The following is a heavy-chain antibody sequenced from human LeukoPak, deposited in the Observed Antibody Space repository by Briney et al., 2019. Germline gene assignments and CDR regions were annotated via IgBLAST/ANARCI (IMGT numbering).Heavy chain of an antibody. Sequence: GGSLRLSCAASGFTFSSYWMSWVRQAPGKGLEWVANIKQDGSEKYYVDSVKGRFTISRDNAKNSLYLQMNSLRAEDTAVYYCARYTAMVKDAFDIWGQGTMVTVSS. J-gene: IGHJ3*02. CDR1: GFTFSSYW. V-gene: IGHV3-7*01. CDR2: IKQDGSEK. D-gene: IGHD5-18*01. CDR3: ARYTAMVKDAFDI.